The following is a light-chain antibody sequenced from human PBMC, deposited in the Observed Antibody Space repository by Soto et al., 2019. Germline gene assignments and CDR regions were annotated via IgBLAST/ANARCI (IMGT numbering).Light chain of an antibody. J-gene: IGKJ2*01. CDR2: AAS. V-gene: IGKV1-39*01. CDR1: QSISTY. CDR3: QQSYSTAPYT. Sequence: DIQMTQSPSSLSASVGDRVTITCRASQSISTYLNWYQQKRGKAPKLLIYAASSLQSGVPSRFSGSESGTDFTLTISSLQPEDFATYYCQQSYSTAPYTFGQGTKLEIK.